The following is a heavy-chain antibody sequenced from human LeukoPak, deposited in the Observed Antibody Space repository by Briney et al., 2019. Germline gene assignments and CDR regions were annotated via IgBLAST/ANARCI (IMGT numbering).Heavy chain of an antibody. CDR2: INYIRTT. V-gene: IGHV4-59*08. Sequence: TSETLSLTCTVSGGFISSYYWNWLRQPPGKGLEWIGYINYIRTTDYNPSLKSRVTISLDTSKNQFSLKLSSVTSADPALYCRSRWYSCSDHYYYYGMDVWGQGTTVTVSS. CDR1: GGFISSYY. D-gene: IGHD6-13*01. CDR3: SRWYSCSDHYYYYGMDV. J-gene: IGHJ6*02.